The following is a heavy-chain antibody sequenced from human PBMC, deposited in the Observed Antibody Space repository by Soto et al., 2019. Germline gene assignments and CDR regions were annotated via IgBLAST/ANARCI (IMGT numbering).Heavy chain of an antibody. J-gene: IGHJ4*02. CDR1: GGSVSSNIYY. V-gene: IGHV4-31*03. Sequence: SETLSLTCSVSGGSVSSNIYYWTWIRQHPGKGPEWIGHIYYSGRTYYNPSLKSRVTISLDMSKNQFSLKLTSVSAADTAVYYCARGYDYDSGGYLFDYWGQGTLVTVSS. D-gene: IGHD3-22*01. CDR3: ARGYDYDSGGYLFDY. CDR2: IYYSGRT.